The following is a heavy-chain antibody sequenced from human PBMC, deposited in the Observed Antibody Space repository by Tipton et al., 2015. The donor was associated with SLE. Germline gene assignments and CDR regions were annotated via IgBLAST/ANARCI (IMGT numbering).Heavy chain of an antibody. CDR2: IHHSGST. V-gene: IGHV4-61*09. CDR3: AKDYNHDNADYN. Sequence: TLSLTCTVSGGSISSGSYYWSWIRQPAGKGLEWIGEIHHSGSTNSNPSLKSRVTISVDKSKNQFSLKLSSVTVADTAVYYCAKDYNHDNADYNWGQGTLVIVSS. D-gene: IGHD4-17*01. CDR1: GGSISSGSYY. J-gene: IGHJ4*02.